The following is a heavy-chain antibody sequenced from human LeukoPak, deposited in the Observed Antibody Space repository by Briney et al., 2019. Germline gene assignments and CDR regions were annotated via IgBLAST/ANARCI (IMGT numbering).Heavy chain of an antibody. CDR3: ARDGSGVRGADKTYYYYYMDV. J-gene: IGHJ6*03. V-gene: IGHV3-48*01. D-gene: IGHD3-10*01. CDR2: ISSSSSTI. CDR1: GFTFSSYS. Sequence: TGGSLRLSCAASGFTFSSYSMNWVRQAPGQGLEWVSYISSSSSTIYYADSVKGRFTISRDNAKNSLYLQMNSLRAEDTAVYYCARDGSGVRGADKTYYYYYMDVWGKGTTVTVSS.